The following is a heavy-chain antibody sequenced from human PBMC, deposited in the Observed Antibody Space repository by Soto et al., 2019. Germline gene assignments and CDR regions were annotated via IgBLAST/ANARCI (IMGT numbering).Heavy chain of an antibody. D-gene: IGHD3-10*01. J-gene: IGHJ6*02. CDR1: GGSFSGYY. V-gene: IGHV4-34*01. Sequence: PSETLSLTCAVYGGSFSGYYWSWIRQPPGKGLEWIGEINHSGSTNYNPSLKSRVTISVDTSKNQFSLKLSSVTAADTAVYYCARGKVWFGELLHNYYYYGMDVWGQGTTVTVSS. CDR2: INHSGST. CDR3: ARGKVWFGELLHNYYYYGMDV.